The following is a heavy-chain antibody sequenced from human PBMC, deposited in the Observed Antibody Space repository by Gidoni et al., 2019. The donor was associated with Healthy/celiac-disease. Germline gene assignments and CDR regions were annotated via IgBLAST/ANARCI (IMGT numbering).Heavy chain of an antibody. V-gene: IGHV3-9*01. CDR1: GFPFDAYA. J-gene: IGHJ4*02. D-gene: IGHD3-10*01. Sequence: EVQLVESGGGLVQPGRSLRLSCAASGFPFDAYALPWVRQAPGKGLGWVSGISWNSGSIGYADSVKGRFTISRDNAKNSLYLQMNSLRAEDTALYYCAKDKVPTMVRGVGGFFDYWGQGTLVTVSS. CDR3: AKDKVPTMVRGVGGFFDY. CDR2: ISWNSGSI.